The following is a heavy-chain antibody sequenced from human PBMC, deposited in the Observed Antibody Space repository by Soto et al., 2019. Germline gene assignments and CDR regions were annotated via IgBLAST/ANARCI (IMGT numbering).Heavy chain of an antibody. V-gene: IGHV1-69*01. CDR3: AGGRIVVVGSRAYYGMDV. CDR1: GGTPSNSA. J-gene: IGHJ6*02. CDR2: IIPVFGLV. D-gene: IGHD3-22*01. Sequence: QVHLLLQSGAEVKKPGSSVKVSCKASGGTPSNSAISWVRQAPGQGLEWMGGIIPVFGLVKYAQNFQGRVTITADESTTTSYMELRSLRPEYTAVYYCAGGRIVVVGSRAYYGMDVWGQGTTVNVSS.